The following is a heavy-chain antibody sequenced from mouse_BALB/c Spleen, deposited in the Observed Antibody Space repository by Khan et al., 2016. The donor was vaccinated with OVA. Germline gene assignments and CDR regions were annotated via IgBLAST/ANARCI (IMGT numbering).Heavy chain of an antibody. D-gene: IGHD2-10*01. J-gene: IGHJ4*01. V-gene: IGHV2-6-7*01. Sequence: VQLKQSGPGLVAPSQSLSITYTVSGFSLTGYGVNWVRQPPGKGLEWLGMFLGDGSTDYNSALKSRLNLSKDNSKSQVFLKMNSLQTDDTARYYGAGAYYGNYREAMDYWGQGTSVTVSS. CDR3: AGAYYGNYREAMDY. CDR1: GFSLTGYG. CDR2: FLGDGST.